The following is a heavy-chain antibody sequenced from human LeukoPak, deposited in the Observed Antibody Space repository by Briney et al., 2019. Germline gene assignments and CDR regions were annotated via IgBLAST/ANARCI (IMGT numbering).Heavy chain of an antibody. CDR2: IDSSGGYM. CDR1: GFTFRTSG. CDR3: LRGDRRDY. Sequence: RGSLRLSCAASGFTFRTSGMNWVRQAPGKGLEWVSSIDSSGGYMFYADSVKGRFIISRDNAKDSLYLQMTSLRVEDTAVYYCLRGDRRDYWGQGTLVTVSS. V-gene: IGHV3-21*06. J-gene: IGHJ4*02.